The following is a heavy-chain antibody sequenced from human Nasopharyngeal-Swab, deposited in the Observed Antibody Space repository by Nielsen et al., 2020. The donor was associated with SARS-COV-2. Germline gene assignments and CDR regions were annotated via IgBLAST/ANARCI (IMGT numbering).Heavy chain of an antibody. J-gene: IGHJ6*02. D-gene: IGHD6-6*01. CDR2: VYYGGNT. Sequence: WIRQPPGKGLEWIGSVYYGGNTYYNPSLKSRVTISVDTSKTPFSLKLAPVTAADTAVYSFAGLAAHGYFYYYYGMDVWGQGTTVTVSS. CDR3: AGLAAHGYFYYYYGMDV. V-gene: IGHV4-39*01.